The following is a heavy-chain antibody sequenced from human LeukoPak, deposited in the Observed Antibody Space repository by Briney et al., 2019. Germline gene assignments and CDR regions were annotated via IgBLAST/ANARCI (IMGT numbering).Heavy chain of an antibody. CDR1: GCSISSYY. J-gene: IGHJ5*02. D-gene: IGHD3-9*01. CDR2: IYYSGST. Sequence: SETLSLTCTVSGCSISSYYWSWIRQPPGKGLEWIGYIYYSGSTNYNPSLKSRVTISVDTSKNQFSLKLSSVTAADTAVYYCARDEYYDILTGYYSWFDPWGQGTLVTVSS. V-gene: IGHV4-59*01. CDR3: ARDEYYDILTGYYSWFDP.